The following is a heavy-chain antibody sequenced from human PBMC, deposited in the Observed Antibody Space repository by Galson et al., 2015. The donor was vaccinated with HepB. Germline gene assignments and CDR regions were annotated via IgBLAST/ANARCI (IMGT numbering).Heavy chain of an antibody. CDR3: VRAEQQQVGWFDP. CDR1: GFTFSSYA. J-gene: IGHJ5*02. CDR2: ISYDGSNK. Sequence: SLRLSCAASGFTFSSYAMHWVRQAPGKGLEWVAVISYDGSNKYYADSVKGRFTISRDNSKNTLYLQMNSLRAKDMAVYYCVRAEQQQVGWFDPWGQGTLVTVSS. D-gene: IGHD6-13*01. V-gene: IGHV3-30-3*01.